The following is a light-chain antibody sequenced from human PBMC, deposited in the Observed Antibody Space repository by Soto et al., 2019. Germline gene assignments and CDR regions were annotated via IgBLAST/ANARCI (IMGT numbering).Light chain of an antibody. V-gene: IGLV2-14*01. Sequence: QSVLTHPASVSASPGQSITISCTGTSSDVGGYKFVSWYQHHPGKAPKLMIYEVNNRPSGVSNRFSGSKSGNTASLTISGLQPEDEADYYCLSYTSANTRVFGGGTK. CDR3: LSYTSANTRV. J-gene: IGLJ3*02. CDR2: EVN. CDR1: SSDVGGYKF.